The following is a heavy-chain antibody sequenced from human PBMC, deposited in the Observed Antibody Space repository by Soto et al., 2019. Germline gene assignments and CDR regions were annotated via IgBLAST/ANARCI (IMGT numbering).Heavy chain of an antibody. CDR3: ATGVGDFYFYGMDV. CDR1: GFTFSSYA. D-gene: IGHD4-17*01. Sequence: QVQLVESGGGVVQPGRSLRLSCAASGFTFSSYAMHWVRQAPGKGLEWVAVISYDGSNNYYVDSVKGRFTISRDNSRNTVSLEMIGLRAEDPAVFYWATGVGDFYFYGMDVWGQGTTVTVSS. CDR2: ISYDGSNN. V-gene: IGHV3-30*03. J-gene: IGHJ6*02.